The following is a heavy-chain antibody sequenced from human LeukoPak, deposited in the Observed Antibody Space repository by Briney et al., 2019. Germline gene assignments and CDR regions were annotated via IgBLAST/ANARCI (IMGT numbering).Heavy chain of an antibody. D-gene: IGHD3-22*01. V-gene: IGHV4-61*09. J-gene: IGHJ4*02. Sequence: SETLSLTCTVSGGSISSGSHYWSWIRQPAGKGLEWIGHIYASGSTNYNPSLKSRVTMSVATSKNQFSLKLSSVTAADTAVFYCASLKYDSSGFYGSDYWGQGTLVTVSS. CDR3: ASLKYDSSGFYGSDY. CDR1: GGSISSGSHY. CDR2: IYASGST.